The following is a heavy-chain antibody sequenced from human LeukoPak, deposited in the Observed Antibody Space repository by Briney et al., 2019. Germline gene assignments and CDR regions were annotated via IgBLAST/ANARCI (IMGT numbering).Heavy chain of an antibody. D-gene: IGHD3-16*01. J-gene: IGHJ4*02. V-gene: IGHV1-18*04. Sequence: ASVKVSCKASGYTFTGYYMHWVRQAPGQGLEWMGWISAYNGNTNYAQKLQGRVTMTTDTSTSTAYMELRSLRSDDTAVYYCARSYDYVWGGPDYWGQGTLVTVSS. CDR1: GYTFTGYY. CDR3: ARSYDYVWGGPDY. CDR2: ISAYNGNT.